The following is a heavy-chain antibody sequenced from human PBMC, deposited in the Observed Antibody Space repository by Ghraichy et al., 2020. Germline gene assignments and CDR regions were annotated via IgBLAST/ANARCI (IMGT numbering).Heavy chain of an antibody. V-gene: IGHV3-11*01. CDR2: ISSSGSTI. J-gene: IGHJ6*02. D-gene: IGHD3-3*01. CDR1: GFTFSDYY. Sequence: GGSLRLSCAASGFTFSDYYMSWIRQAPGKGLEWVSYISSSGSTIYYADSVKGRFTISRDNAKNSLYLQMNSLRAEDTAVYYCARDLYYDFWSGYFPPNYFYYDGMDVWGQGTTVTVSS. CDR3: ARDLYYDFWSGYFPPNYFYYDGMDV.